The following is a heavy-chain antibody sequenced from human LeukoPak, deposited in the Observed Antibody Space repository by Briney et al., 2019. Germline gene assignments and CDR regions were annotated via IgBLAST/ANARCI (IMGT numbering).Heavy chain of an antibody. CDR2: INPNSGGT. V-gene: IGHV1-2*02. Sequence: GASVKVSCKASGYTFTGYYMHWVRQAPGQGLEWMGWINPNSGGTNYAQKFQGRVTMTRDTSISTAYMELSRLRSDDTAVYYCATISGRGGNHWYFDLWGRGTLVTVSS. CDR1: GYTFTGYY. CDR3: ATISGRGGNHWYFDL. D-gene: IGHD4-23*01. J-gene: IGHJ2*01.